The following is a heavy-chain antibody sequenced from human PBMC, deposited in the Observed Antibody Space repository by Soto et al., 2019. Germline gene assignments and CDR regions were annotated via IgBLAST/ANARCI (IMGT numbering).Heavy chain of an antibody. D-gene: IGHD1-7*01. J-gene: IGHJ4*02. V-gene: IGHV3-23*01. CDR1: GFTFSSYA. CDR3: AKEDFNRNYVRFFDY. Sequence: EVQLLESGGGLVQRGGSLRLSCAASGFTFSSYAMTWVRQAPGKGLEWVSGISGSGGSKYYADSVKGHFTISRDNSKNIVYLQMNSLRAEDTAVYYCAKEDFNRNYVRFFDYWGQGTLVTVAS. CDR2: ISGSGGSK.